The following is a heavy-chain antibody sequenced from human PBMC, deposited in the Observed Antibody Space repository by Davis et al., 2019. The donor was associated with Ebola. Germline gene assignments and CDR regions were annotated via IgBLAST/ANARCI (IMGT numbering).Heavy chain of an antibody. J-gene: IGHJ4*02. CDR1: GFTFSNSW. V-gene: IGHV3-7*03. D-gene: IGHD3-9*01. CDR2: IKQDGSEI. CDR3: TGSYDILTGYSFDY. Sequence: PGGSLRLSCAVSGFTFSNSWMAWVRQAPGKGLEWVANIKQDGSEIYYVDSVKGRFTISRDNAKDSLYLQMNSLRAEDTAVYYCTGSYDILTGYSFDYWGQGTPVTVSS.